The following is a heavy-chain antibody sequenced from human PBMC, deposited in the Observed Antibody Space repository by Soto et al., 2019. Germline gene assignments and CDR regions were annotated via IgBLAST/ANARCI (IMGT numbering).Heavy chain of an antibody. CDR1: GFTFITYA. CDR2: ISGGGDAT. J-gene: IGHJ2*01. Sequence: EVQLLESGGDSVQPGGSVRLSCAGSGFTFITYAMNWVRQAPGKGLEWVSTISGGGDATFFADSVRGRFTFSRDNSENTVTLQMNSLGVDDTAVYYCARKVVGSTSRPDYWYVNLWGRGTLVTVSS. D-gene: IGHD2-21*01. CDR3: ARKVVGSTSRPDYWYVNL. V-gene: IGHV3-23*01.